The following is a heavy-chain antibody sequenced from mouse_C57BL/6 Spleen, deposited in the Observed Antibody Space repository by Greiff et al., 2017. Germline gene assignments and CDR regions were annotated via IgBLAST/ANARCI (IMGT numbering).Heavy chain of an antibody. J-gene: IGHJ2*01. V-gene: IGHV1-81*01. D-gene: IGHD4-1*01. CDR3: AKLGQDGY. CDR1: GYTFTSYG. CDR2: IYPRSGNT. Sequence: VQLQQSGAELARPGASVKLSCKASGYTFTSYGISWVKQRTGQGLKWIGEIYPRSGNTYYNEKFKGKATLTADKSSSTAYMELRSLTSEDSAVYFCAKLGQDGYWGQGTTLTVSS.